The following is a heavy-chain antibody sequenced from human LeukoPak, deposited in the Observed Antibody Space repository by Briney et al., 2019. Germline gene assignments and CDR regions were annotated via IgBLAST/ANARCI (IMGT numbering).Heavy chain of an antibody. CDR2: ISAYNGNT. V-gene: IGHV1-18*01. CDR3: ARDGYERSDYFEY. CDR1: GYTFTIYG. J-gene: IGHJ4*02. D-gene: IGHD1-1*01. Sequence: ASVTVSFTSSGYTFTIYGISWDRQAPGQGPGWVRWISAYNGNTNYAQKLQGRVTMTTDTSTSTAYMELRSLRSDDTAVYYCARDGYERSDYFEYWGQGTLVTVSS.